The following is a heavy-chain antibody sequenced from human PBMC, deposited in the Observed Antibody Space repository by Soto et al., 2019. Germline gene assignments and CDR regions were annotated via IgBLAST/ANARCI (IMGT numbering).Heavy chain of an antibody. D-gene: IGHD5-18*01. J-gene: IGHJ4*02. CDR3: AGGYSYGPSFDY. CDR1: GGTFSSYA. Sequence: SVKVSWKASGGTFSSYAISWVRQAPGQGLEWMGGIIPIFGTANYAQKFQGRVTITADKSTSTAYMELSSLRSEDTAVYYCAGGYSYGPSFDYWGQGTLVTVSS. CDR2: IIPIFGTA. V-gene: IGHV1-69*06.